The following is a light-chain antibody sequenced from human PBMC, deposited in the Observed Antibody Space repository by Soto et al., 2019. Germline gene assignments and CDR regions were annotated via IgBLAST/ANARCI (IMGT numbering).Light chain of an antibody. CDR2: DAS. Sequence: EIVLTQSPVTLSLSPGERATLSCRASQSVSSYLAWYQQRPGQAPRLLIYDASNRATGIPARFSGGGSGTDFTLTIDTLEPEDFAVYYCQQYAGSPRTFGQGTKVE. CDR3: QQYAGSPRT. J-gene: IGKJ1*01. V-gene: IGKV3-11*01. CDR1: QSVSSY.